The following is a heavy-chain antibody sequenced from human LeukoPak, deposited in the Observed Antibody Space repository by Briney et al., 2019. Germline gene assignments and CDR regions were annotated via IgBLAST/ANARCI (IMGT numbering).Heavy chain of an antibody. CDR3: ARRGSSGWYY. Sequence: SETLSLTCSVSGGSISSYYWSWIRQPPGKGLEWIGYIYYSGRTSYNPSLKSRVTISVDTSKNQFSLKLSSVTAADTAVYYCARRGSSGWYYWGQGTLVTVSS. V-gene: IGHV4-59*12. CDR1: GGSISSYY. J-gene: IGHJ4*02. CDR2: IYYSGRT. D-gene: IGHD6-19*01.